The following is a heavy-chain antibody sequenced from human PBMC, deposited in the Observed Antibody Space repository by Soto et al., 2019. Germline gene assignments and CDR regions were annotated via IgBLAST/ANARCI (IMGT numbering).Heavy chain of an antibody. D-gene: IGHD3-3*01. V-gene: IGHV3-53*01. Sequence: GGSLRLSCAASGFTVSSNYMSWVRQAPGKGLEWVSVIYSGGSTYYADSVKGRFTISRDNSKNTLYLQMNSLRAEDTAVYYCACRITIFGVVIGRDYYGMDVWGQGTTVTVSS. CDR2: IYSGGST. CDR1: GFTVSSNY. CDR3: ACRITIFGVVIGRDYYGMDV. J-gene: IGHJ6*02.